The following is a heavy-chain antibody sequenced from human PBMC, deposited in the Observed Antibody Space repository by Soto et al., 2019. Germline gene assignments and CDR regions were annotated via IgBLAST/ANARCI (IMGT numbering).Heavy chain of an antibody. D-gene: IGHD6-19*01. V-gene: IGHV4-34*01. CDR1: GGSFSCYY. J-gene: IGHJ4*02. CDR3: AIPMWDSSGWYDFDY. Sequence: ASETLSLTCAVYGGSFSCYYWSWIRQPPGKGLEWIGEINHSGSTNYNPSLKSRVTISVDTSKNQFSLKLSSVTAADTAVYYCAIPMWDSSGWYDFDYWGQGTLVTVSS. CDR2: INHSGST.